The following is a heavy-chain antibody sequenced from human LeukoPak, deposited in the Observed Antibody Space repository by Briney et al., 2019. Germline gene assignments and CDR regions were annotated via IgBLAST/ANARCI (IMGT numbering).Heavy chain of an antibody. CDR2: IYYGGTT. CDR1: GGSISNNAYY. CDR3: ARLVAATGDVS. Sequence: PSETLSLTCTVSGGSISNNAYYWGWIRQPPGKGLEWIGSIYYGGTTYYNPSLKSRVTISVDTSKNQFSLKVRSVTAADTALFYCARLVAATGDVSWGQGTLVTVSS. J-gene: IGHJ5*02. D-gene: IGHD6-13*01. V-gene: IGHV4-39*01.